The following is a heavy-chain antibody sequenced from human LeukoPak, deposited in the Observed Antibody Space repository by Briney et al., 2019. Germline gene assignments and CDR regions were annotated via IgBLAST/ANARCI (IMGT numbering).Heavy chain of an antibody. CDR3: ARHSVLYSSTWYAFDY. CDR1: GGSFSGYY. D-gene: IGHD6-13*01. CDR2: IYYSGST. J-gene: IGHJ4*02. Sequence: SETLSLTCAVYGGSFSGYYWSWIRQPPGKGLEWIGSIYYSGSTYYNPSLKSRVTISVDTSKNQFSLKLSSVTAADAAVYYCARHSVLYSSTWYAFDYWGQGTLVTVSS. V-gene: IGHV4-34*01.